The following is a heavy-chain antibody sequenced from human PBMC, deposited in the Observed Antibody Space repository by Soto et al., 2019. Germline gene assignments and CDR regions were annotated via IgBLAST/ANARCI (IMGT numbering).Heavy chain of an antibody. V-gene: IGHV3-53*01. Sequence: GGSLRLSCAASGFTVSSNYMSWVRQAPGKGLEWVSVIYSGGSTYYADSVKGRFTISRDNSKNTLYLQMNSLRAEDTAVYYCARDRTTVVTDYWYSDLWGRGTMVTVSS. CDR1: GFTVSSNY. CDR2: IYSGGST. J-gene: IGHJ2*01. D-gene: IGHD4-17*01. CDR3: ARDRTTVVTDYWYSDL.